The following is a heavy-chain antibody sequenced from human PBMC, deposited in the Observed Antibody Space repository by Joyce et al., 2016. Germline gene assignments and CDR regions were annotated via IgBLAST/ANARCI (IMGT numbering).Heavy chain of an antibody. CDR2: SIPIFGTI. V-gene: IGHV1-69*01. J-gene: IGHJ4*02. CDR1: GGDFSNFV. Sequence: QVQLVQSGAEVKTPGSSVRLSCKASGGDFSNFVISWVRQAPGQGLEWMGGSIPIFGTINCAQKFQGRVTISADDSTNTAYMELGSLRSDDTALYYCAVHGGGYYLSYSDYWGQGTLVTVSS. CDR3: AVHGGGYYLSYSDY. D-gene: IGHD3-3*01.